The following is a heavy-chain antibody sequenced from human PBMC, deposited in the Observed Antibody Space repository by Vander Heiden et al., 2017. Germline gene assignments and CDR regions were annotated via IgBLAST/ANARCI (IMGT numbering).Heavy chain of an antibody. CDR2: ISWNSGSI. D-gene: IGHD3-22*01. CDR1: GFTFDDYA. V-gene: IGHV3-9*01. J-gene: IGHJ5*02. Sequence: EVQLVESGGGLVQPGRSLRLSCAASGFTFDDYAMHWVRQAPGKGLEWVSGISWNSGSIGYADSVKGRFTISRDNAKNSLYLQMNSLRAEDTALYYCEKGPPRGIVVVPTGWFDPWGQGTLVTVSS. CDR3: EKGPPRGIVVVPTGWFDP.